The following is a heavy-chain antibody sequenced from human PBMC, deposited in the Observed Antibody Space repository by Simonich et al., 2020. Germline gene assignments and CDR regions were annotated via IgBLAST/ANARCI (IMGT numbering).Heavy chain of an antibody. CDR3: ARDRGYCSGGSCYWYFDL. V-gene: IGHV1-2*06. Sequence: VQLVQAGAGVKKPGASVTVSCKASGYTFTGYYMHWVRQAPGQGLEWSGRGNLKRVGTNNEQQFHGRVAMTKETSISTAYMGLSGLRSDDTAVYYCARDRGYCSGGSCYWYFDLWGRGTLVTVSS. J-gene: IGHJ2*01. CDR1: GYTFTGYY. D-gene: IGHD2-15*01. CDR2: GNLKRVGT.